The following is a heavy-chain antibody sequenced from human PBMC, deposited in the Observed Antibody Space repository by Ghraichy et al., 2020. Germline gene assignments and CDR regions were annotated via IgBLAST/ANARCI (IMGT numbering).Heavy chain of an antibody. CDR1: GFSFKTYA. V-gene: IGHV3-23*01. D-gene: IGHD2-2*01. Sequence: GGSLRLSCVASGFSFKTYAMRWVRQAPGKGLEWVSGISAYSGSTYYADSVRGRFTISRDNSKNTVYLQMNSLRAEDTAIYYCAKRGSDFCIRTNCFEYTWFDPWGQGTLVSVSS. CDR2: ISAYSGST. CDR3: AKRGSDFCIRTNCFEYTWFDP. J-gene: IGHJ5*02.